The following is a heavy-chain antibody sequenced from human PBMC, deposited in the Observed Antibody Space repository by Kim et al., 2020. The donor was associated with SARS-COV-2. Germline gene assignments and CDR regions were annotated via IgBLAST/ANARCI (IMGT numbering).Heavy chain of an antibody. CDR1: GFTFSSYA. Sequence: GGSLRLSCAASGFTFSSYAMHWVRQAPGKGLEWVAVISYDGSNKYYADSVKGRFTISRDNSKNTLYLQMNSLRAEDTAVYYCARSPPGRYCSSTSCSLDYWGQGTLVTVSS. CDR2: ISYDGSNK. J-gene: IGHJ4*02. CDR3: ARSPPGRYCSSTSCSLDY. V-gene: IGHV3-30*04. D-gene: IGHD2-2*01.